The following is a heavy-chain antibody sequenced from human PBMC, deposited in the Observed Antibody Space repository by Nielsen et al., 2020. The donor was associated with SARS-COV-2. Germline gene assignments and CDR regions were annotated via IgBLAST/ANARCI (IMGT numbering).Heavy chain of an antibody. V-gene: IGHV3-33*01. CDR2: IWYDGSNK. D-gene: IGHD4-17*01. Sequence: GESLKISCAASGFTFSSYGMHWVRQAPGKGPEWVAVIWYDGSNKYYADSVKGRFTISRDNSKNTLYLQMNSLRAEDTAVYYCARDRGDYGDWNWFDPWGQGTLVTVSS. CDR1: GFTFSSYG. J-gene: IGHJ5*02. CDR3: ARDRGDYGDWNWFDP.